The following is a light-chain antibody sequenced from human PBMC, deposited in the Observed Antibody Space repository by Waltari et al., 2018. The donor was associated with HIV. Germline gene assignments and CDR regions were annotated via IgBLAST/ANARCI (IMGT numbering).Light chain of an antibody. V-gene: IGKV4-1*01. CDR1: QTLLYSPNSLNC. J-gene: IGKJ1*01. CDR3: QQHNTSPWT. CDR2: WAS. Sequence: DIVMTKSPGSLAVSLGERATIPCKSTQTLLYSPNSLNCLAWYQQRPGQPPRLLIYWASTRESGVPDRFSGSGSGTDFNLTISSLQAEDVAVYYCQQHNTSPWTFGQGTKVEIK.